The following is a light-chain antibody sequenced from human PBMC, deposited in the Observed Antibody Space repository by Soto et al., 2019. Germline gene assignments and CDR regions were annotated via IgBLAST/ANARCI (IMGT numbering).Light chain of an antibody. CDR3: QQSSEATWT. J-gene: IGKJ1*01. CDR1: QGISTY. V-gene: IGKV1-39*01. Sequence: DIQMTQSPSSLSASVGDRVTITCRASQGISTYLNWYQQKPGKAPKVLIYAASSLQSGVPSRFSGSGSGTEFTLTISSLQPEDFATYYCQQSSEATWTFGQGTKVDIK. CDR2: AAS.